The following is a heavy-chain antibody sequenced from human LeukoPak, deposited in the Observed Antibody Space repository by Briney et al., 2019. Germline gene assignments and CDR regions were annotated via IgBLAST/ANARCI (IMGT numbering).Heavy chain of an antibody. Sequence: ASVKVSCKASGYTFTNFDLNWVRQAPGQGLEWVGWINPNNGNADYAQRFQGRVTMTRDTAISTVYMELSSLRSEDTAVYYCATPVPAANQAESFDYWGQGTLVTVSS. J-gene: IGHJ4*02. CDR3: ATPVPAANQAESFDY. V-gene: IGHV1-8*01. D-gene: IGHD2-2*01. CDR2: INPNNGNA. CDR1: GYTFTNFD.